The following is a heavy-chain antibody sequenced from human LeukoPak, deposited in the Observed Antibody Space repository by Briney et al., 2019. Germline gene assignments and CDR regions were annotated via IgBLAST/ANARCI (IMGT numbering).Heavy chain of an antibody. CDR2: ISGSGGGT. CDR3: ATNPKYSSYY. V-gene: IGHV3-23*01. J-gene: IGHJ4*02. CDR1: GFTFSSYA. Sequence: GGSLRLSCAASGFTFSSYAMSWVRQAPGKGLEWVSAISGSGGGTYYADSVEGRFTISRDNSKNTLYLQMNSLRAEDTAVYYCATNPKYSSYYWGQGTLVTVSS. D-gene: IGHD6-6*01.